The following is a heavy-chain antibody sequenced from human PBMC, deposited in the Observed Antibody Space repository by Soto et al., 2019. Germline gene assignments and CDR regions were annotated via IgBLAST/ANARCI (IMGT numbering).Heavy chain of an antibody. CDR2: IWYDGSNK. CDR1: GFTFSSYG. J-gene: IGHJ4*02. Sequence: QVQLVESGGGVVQPGRSLRLSCAASGFTFSSYGMHWVRQAPGKGLEWVAVIWYDGSNKYYADSVKGRFTISRDNSKNTLYLQMNSLRAEDTAVYYCARRSSVVTPDYWGQGTLVTVSS. V-gene: IGHV3-33*01. D-gene: IGHD2-21*02. CDR3: ARRSSVVTPDY.